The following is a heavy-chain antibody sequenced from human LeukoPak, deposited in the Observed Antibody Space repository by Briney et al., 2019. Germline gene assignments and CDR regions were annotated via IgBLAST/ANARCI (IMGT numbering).Heavy chain of an antibody. J-gene: IGHJ5*02. CDR2: ISTYSGNT. D-gene: IGHD6-13*01. CDR1: GYTFTTYG. CDR3: ARDGRGHWDTRIWYLGNWFDP. V-gene: IGHV1-18*01. Sequence: ASVKVSCKASGYTFTTYGISWVRQAPGQGPEWMGWISTYSGNTHYAQELQGRVTLTTDTSTSTAYMGLRSLRSDDTAVYYCARDGRGHWDTRIWYLGNWFDPWGQGTLVTVSS.